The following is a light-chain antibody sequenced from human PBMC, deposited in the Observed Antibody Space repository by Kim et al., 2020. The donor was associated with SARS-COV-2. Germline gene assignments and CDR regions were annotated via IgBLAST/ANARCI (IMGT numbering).Light chain of an antibody. V-gene: IGLV3-21*03. CDR3: QVWDSSSDHVV. CDR2: DDS. J-gene: IGLJ2*01. CDR1: NMGSRG. Sequence: ARGKTARISCGGDNMGSRGGDGDGERPSQGRVVVVYDDSDRPSGIPERFSGSNSGNTATLTISRVGAGDEAVCYCQVWDSSSDHVVFGGGTQLTVL.